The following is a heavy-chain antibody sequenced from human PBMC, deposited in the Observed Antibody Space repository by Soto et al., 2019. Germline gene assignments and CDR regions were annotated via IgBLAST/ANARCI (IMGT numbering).Heavy chain of an antibody. V-gene: IGHV1-18*04. CDR3: ARWVGPPNYYDSSGYKYYFDY. D-gene: IGHD3-22*01. CDR2: ISAYNGNT. J-gene: IGHJ4*02. Sequence: QVQLVQSGAEVKKPGASVKVSCKASGYTFTSYGISWVRQAPGQGLEWMGWISAYNGNTNYAQKLQGRVTMTTDTSTSTAYRELRSLRSDDTAVYYCARWVGPPNYYDSSGYKYYFDYWGQGTLVTVSS. CDR1: GYTFTSYG.